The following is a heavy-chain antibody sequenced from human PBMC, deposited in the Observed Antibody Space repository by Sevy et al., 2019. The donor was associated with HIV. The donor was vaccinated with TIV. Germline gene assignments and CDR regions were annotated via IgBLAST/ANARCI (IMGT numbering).Heavy chain of an antibody. J-gene: IGHJ3*02. CDR1: GFTFSSYA. CDR3: AKDPYYYDSSGHDAFDI. Sequence: GGSLRLSCAASGFTFSSYAMSWVRQAPGKGLEWVSAISGSGGSTYYADSVEGRFTISRDNSKNTLYLQMNSLRAEDTAVYYCAKDPYYYDSSGHDAFDIWGQGTMVTVSS. V-gene: IGHV3-23*01. CDR2: ISGSGGST. D-gene: IGHD3-22*01.